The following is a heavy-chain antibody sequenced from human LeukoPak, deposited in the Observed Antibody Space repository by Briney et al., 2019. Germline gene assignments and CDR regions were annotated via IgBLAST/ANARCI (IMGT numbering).Heavy chain of an antibody. J-gene: IGHJ4*02. CDR3: AKGLTVVYIDY. D-gene: IGHD4-23*01. CDR1: GFTFSSYA. V-gene: IGHV3-30*04. Sequence: GSLRLSCSASGFTFSSYAMHWVRQAPGKGLEWVAVISYYGSNKYYADSVKGRFTISRDNSKNTLYLQMNSLRAEDTAVYYCAKGLTVVYIDYWGQGTLVTVSS. CDR2: ISYYGSNK.